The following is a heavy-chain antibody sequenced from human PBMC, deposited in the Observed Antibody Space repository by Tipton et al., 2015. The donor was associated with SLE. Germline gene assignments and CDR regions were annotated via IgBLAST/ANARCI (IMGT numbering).Heavy chain of an antibody. CDR3: ARWGASVLIRNFYFDY. CDR2: ANRNEGT. Sequence: TLSLTCTVSGASTNTKYWTWIRQSPGKGLEWIGYANRNEGTKIKSSLERRVTISLDTSRSQFSLRLSSVTAADTAVYYCARWGASVLIRNFYFDYWGQGSLVTVSS. D-gene: IGHD2-8*01. V-gene: IGHV4-59*13. CDR1: GASTNTKY. J-gene: IGHJ4*01.